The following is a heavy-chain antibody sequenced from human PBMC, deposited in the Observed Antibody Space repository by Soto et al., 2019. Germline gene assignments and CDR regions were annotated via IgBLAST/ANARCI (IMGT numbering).Heavy chain of an antibody. CDR2: IYPGDSDT. V-gene: IGHV5-51*01. Sequence: GESLRISCKASGYSFTSYWIGWVRQMPGKGLEWMGIIYPGDSDTIYSPSFQGQVTISADKSISTAYLQWNSLKASDTAMYYCARPPYSASYYYFDQWGQGTPVTVSS. CDR1: GYSFTSYW. J-gene: IGHJ4*02. D-gene: IGHD1-26*01. CDR3: ARPPYSASYYYFDQ.